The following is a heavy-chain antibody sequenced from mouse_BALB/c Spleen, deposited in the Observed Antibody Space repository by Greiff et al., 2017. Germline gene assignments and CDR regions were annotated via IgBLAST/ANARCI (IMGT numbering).Heavy chain of an antibody. CDR1: GYAFTSYN. CDR2: IDPYNGGT. Sequence: VQLKQSGPELVKPGASVKVSCKASGYAFTSYNMYWVKQSHGKSLEWIGYIDPYNGGTSYNQKFKGKATLTVDKSSSTAYMHLNSLTSEDSAVYYCARYYGNLHWYFDVWGAGTTVTVSS. J-gene: IGHJ1*01. CDR3: ARYYGNLHWYFDV. V-gene: IGHV1S135*01. D-gene: IGHD2-1*01.